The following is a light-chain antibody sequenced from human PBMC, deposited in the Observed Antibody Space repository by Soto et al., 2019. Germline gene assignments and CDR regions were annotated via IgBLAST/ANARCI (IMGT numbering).Light chain of an antibody. J-gene: IGKJ1*01. CDR3: QQNYSATWT. CDR2: AGS. CDR1: QNIHAY. V-gene: IGKV1-39*01. Sequence: DIQLTQSPSSLSVSVGDRVTITCRASQNIHAYLNWFQLKPGTGPKLLIFAGSSLQSGVPSRFSGTGSGADFTLTISSLQPEDFATYSCQQNYSATWTFGQGTKVDIK.